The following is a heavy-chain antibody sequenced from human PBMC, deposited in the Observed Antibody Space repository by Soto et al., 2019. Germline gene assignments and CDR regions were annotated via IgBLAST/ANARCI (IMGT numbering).Heavy chain of an antibody. D-gene: IGHD5-18*01. J-gene: IGHJ4*02. CDR1: GFTFSSYA. Sequence: GGSLRLSCAASGFTFSSYAMHWVRQAPGKGLEWVAVISYDGSNKYYADSVKGRFTISRDNSKNTLYLQMNSLRAEDTAVYYCARSPPAMSLDYWGQGTLVTVSS. V-gene: IGHV3-30-3*01. CDR3: ARSPPAMSLDY. CDR2: ISYDGSNK.